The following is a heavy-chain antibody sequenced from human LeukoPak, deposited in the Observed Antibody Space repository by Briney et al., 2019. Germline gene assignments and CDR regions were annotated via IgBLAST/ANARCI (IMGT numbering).Heavy chain of an antibody. V-gene: IGHV3-30*02. CDR3: GYFGSKNSYTPDS. J-gene: IGHJ5*01. CDR1: GFSFSSFG. D-gene: IGHD3-16*01. CDR2: IHTDVTTT. Sequence: PGGSLRLSCAASGFSFSSFGMHWVRQAPGKGLEWVAYIHTDVTTTYYADSVKGRFTISRDNSKNTLSLQMNSLGTGDTAVYYCGYFGSKNSYTPDSWGQGTLVTASS.